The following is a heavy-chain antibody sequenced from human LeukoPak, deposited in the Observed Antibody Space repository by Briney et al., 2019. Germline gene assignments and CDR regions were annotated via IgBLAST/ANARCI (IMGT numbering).Heavy chain of an antibody. CDR1: GDSFTSYG. V-gene: IGHV1-18*01. CDR3: ARDQYSGSYDY. Sequence: GASVKFSCKAAGDSFTSYGFSRWRHAPAQGLEWMGWDITHNGKTNYPQKLQGRVTMTTDTSTSTAYMEVRRLRSDDTAVYYCARDQYSGSYDYWGQGTLVTVSS. CDR2: DITHNGKT. D-gene: IGHD1-26*01. J-gene: IGHJ4*02.